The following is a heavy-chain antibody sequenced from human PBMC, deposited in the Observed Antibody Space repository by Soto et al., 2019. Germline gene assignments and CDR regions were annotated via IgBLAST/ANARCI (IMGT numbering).Heavy chain of an antibody. CDR2: ISYDGSYK. Sequence: QVQLVESGGGVVQPGRSLRLSCAASGFTFSSYGMHWVRQAPGKGLEWVAVISYDGSYKYYADPMKGRVTISRDNSKNTLYVQMNSLRAEDTAVYYCAKEGSVVATTPDFDYWGQGTLVTVSS. CDR1: GFTFSSYG. J-gene: IGHJ4*02. V-gene: IGHV3-30*18. CDR3: AKEGSVVATTPDFDY. D-gene: IGHD5-12*01.